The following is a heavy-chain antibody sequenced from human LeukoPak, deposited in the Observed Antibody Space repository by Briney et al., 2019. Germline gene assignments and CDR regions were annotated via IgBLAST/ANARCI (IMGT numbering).Heavy chain of an antibody. CDR2: INHSGST. CDR3: ARGRYLLGLDY. Sequence: PSETLSLTCAVYGESFSDYYWSWIRLPPGKGLEWIEEINHSGSTSYNPSLKSRVTISLDTSKNQFSLRLSSVTAADTAVYYCARGRYLLGLDYWGQGTLVTVSS. D-gene: IGHD1-20*01. J-gene: IGHJ4*02. V-gene: IGHV4-34*01. CDR1: GESFSDYY.